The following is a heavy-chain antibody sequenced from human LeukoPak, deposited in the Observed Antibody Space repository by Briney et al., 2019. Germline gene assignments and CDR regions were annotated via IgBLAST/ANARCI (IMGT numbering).Heavy chain of an antibody. D-gene: IGHD1-14*01. V-gene: IGHV1-46*01. CDR1: GYTFTSYY. CDR3: ARDLGPYNQDY. Sequence: ASVKVSCKASGYTFTSYYMHWVRQAPGQGLEWMGIINPSGGSTSYAQKFQGGVTMTRDTSTSTVYMELSSLRSEDTAVYYCARDLGPYNQDYWGQGTLVTVSS. CDR2: INPSGGST. J-gene: IGHJ4*02.